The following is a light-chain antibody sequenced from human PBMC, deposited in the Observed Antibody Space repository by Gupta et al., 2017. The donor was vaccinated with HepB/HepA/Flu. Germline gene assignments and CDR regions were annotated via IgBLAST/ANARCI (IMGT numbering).Light chain of an antibody. CDR1: QSVSSY. J-gene: IGKJ4*01. CDR2: DAS. Sequence: EIVFTQSPATLSLSPGERATLSCRASQSVSSYLAWYQQKPGQAPRLLIYDASNRATGIPARFSGSGSGTDFTLTTSSLEPEDFAVYYCKQRSNWPLTFGGGTKVEIK. V-gene: IGKV3-11*01. CDR3: KQRSNWPLT.